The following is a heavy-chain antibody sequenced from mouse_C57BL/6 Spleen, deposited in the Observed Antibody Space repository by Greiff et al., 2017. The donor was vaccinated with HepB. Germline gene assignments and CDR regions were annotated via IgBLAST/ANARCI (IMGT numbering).Heavy chain of an antibody. CDR2: IDPSDSYT. J-gene: IGHJ2*01. V-gene: IGHV1-59*01. CDR1: GYTFTSYW. CDR3: ASGNITTVVSHFDY. Sequence: VQLQQPGAELVRPGTSVKLSCKASGYTFTSYWMHWVKQRPGQGLEWIGVIDPSDSYTNYNQKFKDKATITVDTSSSTAYMQLSSLTSEDAAAYYCASGNITTVVSHFDYWGQGTTLTVSS. D-gene: IGHD1-1*01.